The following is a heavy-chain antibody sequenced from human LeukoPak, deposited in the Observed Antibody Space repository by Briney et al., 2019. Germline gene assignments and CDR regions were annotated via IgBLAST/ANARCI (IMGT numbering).Heavy chain of an antibody. CDR2: ISWNSGSI. Sequence: GGSLRLSCAASGFTFDDYAMHWVRQAPGKGLEWVSGISWNSGSIGYADSVKGRFTISRDNAKNSLYLQMNSLRAEDTALYYCAKDTSGLGSAFDIWGQGTMVTVSS. CDR3: AKDTSGLGSAFDI. V-gene: IGHV3-9*01. CDR1: GFTFDDYA. D-gene: IGHD6-19*01. J-gene: IGHJ3*02.